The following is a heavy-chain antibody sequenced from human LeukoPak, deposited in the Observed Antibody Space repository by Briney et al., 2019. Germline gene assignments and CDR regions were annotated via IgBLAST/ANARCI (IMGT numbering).Heavy chain of an antibody. Sequence: SETLSLTCAVYGGFFSGYYWSWIRQPPGKGLEWIGEINHSGSTNYNPSLKSRVTISVDTSKNQFSLKLGSVTAGDTAVYYCARAFTVTTGEDYWGQGTLVTVSS. V-gene: IGHV4-34*01. CDR2: INHSGST. CDR3: ARAFTVTTGEDY. D-gene: IGHD4-17*01. CDR1: GGFFSGYY. J-gene: IGHJ4*02.